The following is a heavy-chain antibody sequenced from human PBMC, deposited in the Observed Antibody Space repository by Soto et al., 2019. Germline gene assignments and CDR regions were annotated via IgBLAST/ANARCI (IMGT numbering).Heavy chain of an antibody. Sequence: ASVKVSCKASGYTFTSYAMHWVRQAPGQRLEWMGWINAGNGNTKYSQKFQGRVTITRDTSASTAYMELSSLRSEDTAVYYCARDLRHYYDSSGYYYWFDPWGQGTLVTVS. CDR2: INAGNGNT. CDR3: ARDLRHYYDSSGYYYWFDP. V-gene: IGHV1-3*01. CDR1: GYTFTSYA. J-gene: IGHJ5*02. D-gene: IGHD3-22*01.